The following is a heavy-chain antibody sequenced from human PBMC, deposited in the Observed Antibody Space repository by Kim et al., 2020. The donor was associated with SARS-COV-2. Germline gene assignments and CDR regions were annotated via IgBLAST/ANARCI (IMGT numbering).Heavy chain of an antibody. D-gene: IGHD6-13*01. CDR3: ARANLEQQLSFDY. J-gene: IGHJ4*02. V-gene: IGHV3-53*04. Sequence: YADSVKGRFTISRHNSKNTLYLQMNSLRAEDTAVYYCARANLEQQLSFDYWGQGTLVTVSS.